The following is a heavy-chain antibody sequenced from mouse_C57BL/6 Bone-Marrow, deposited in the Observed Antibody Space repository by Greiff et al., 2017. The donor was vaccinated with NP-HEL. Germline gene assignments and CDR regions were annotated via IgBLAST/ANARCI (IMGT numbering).Heavy chain of an antibody. CDR1: GYAFSSSW. V-gene: IGHV1-82*01. CDR2: IYPGDGDT. Sequence: VQLQQSGPELVKPGASVKISCKASGYAFSSSWMNWVKQRPGQGLEWIGRIYPGDGDTNYNGKFKGKATLTADKSSSTAYMQLSSLTSEDSAVYFCASAAAYWGQGTLVTVSA. CDR3: ASAAAY. J-gene: IGHJ3*01.